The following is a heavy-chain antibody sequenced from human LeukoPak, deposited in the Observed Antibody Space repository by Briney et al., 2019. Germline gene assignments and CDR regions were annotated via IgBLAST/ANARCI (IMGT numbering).Heavy chain of an antibody. CDR1: GFTFSSYA. V-gene: IGHV3-53*01. J-gene: IGHJ3*02. D-gene: IGHD3-10*01. CDR2: IYSGGST. CDR3: ARDLSGFDAFDI. Sequence: PGGSLRLTCAASGFTFSSYAMSWVRQAPGKGLEWVSVIYSGGSTYYVDSVKGRFTISRDNSKNTLYLQMNSLRAEDTAVYYCARDLSGFDAFDIWGQGTMVTVSS.